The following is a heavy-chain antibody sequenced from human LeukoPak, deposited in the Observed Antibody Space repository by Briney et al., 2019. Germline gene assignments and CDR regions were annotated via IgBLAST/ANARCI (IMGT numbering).Heavy chain of an antibody. J-gene: IGHJ4*02. V-gene: IGHV1-69*02. Sequence: ASVKVSCKASGGTFSNYTISWVRQAPGQGLEWMGRIIPILGITNYARKFQDRVTITADKSTSTAYMELSSLRSDDTAVYYCARGDLPGPYYAFWSGILRQTDKLHAIPYFFDYWGRGTLVTVSS. CDR3: ARGDLPGPYYAFWSGILRQTDKLHAIPYFFDY. CDR1: GGTFSNYT. CDR2: IIPILGIT. D-gene: IGHD3-3*01.